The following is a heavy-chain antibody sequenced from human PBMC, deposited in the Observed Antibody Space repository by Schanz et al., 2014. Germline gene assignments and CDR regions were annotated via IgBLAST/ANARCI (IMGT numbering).Heavy chain of an antibody. CDR3: ARNRGSGGQNWYFDL. CDR2: VSSSSSYT. CDR1: GFPFSDYF. V-gene: IGHV3-11*05. Sequence: VQLVASGGGLVQPGGSLRLSCTASGFPFSDYFMAWIRQAPGKGLEWVSYVSSSSSYTHYADSVKGRFTISRDNAKNSLYLQLNSLRADDTAVYYCARNRGSGGQNWYFDLWGRGTLVTVSS. D-gene: IGHD1-26*01. J-gene: IGHJ2*01.